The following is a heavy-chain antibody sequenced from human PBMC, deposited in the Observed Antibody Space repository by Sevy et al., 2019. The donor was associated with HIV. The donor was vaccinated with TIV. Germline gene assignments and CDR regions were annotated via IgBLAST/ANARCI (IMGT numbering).Heavy chain of an antibody. V-gene: IGHV3-66*01. Sequence: GGSLRLSCAASGFTVSRNYMSWVRQAPGKGLEWVSVIYSDGKTFYADSVQDRFTISRDNSKNMLYLQMNGLRAEDTAVYYCAGWSSAWTLFDYWGQGTLVTVSS. J-gene: IGHJ4*02. D-gene: IGHD6-19*01. CDR1: GFTVSRNY. CDR2: IYSDGKT. CDR3: AGWSSAWTLFDY.